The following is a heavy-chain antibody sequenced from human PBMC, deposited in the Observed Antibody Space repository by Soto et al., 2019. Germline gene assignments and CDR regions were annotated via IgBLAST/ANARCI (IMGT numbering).Heavy chain of an antibody. CDR1: GFPFSTYS. CDR2: ISASTLTV. J-gene: IGHJ4*02. CDR3: ARAPQLVAPAATGFDS. Sequence: GGSLRLSCAASGFPFSTYSMSWVRQAPGKGLEWISYISASTLTVFYADSVKGRFTISRDTAQNSLYLQMNSLRDEDTAVYYCARAPQLVAPAATGFDSWGQGTLVPSPQ. D-gene: IGHD2-2*01. V-gene: IGHV3-48*02.